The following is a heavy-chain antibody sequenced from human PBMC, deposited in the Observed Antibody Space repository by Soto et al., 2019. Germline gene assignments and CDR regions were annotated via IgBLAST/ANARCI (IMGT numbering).Heavy chain of an antibody. D-gene: IGHD3-9*01. Sequence: GESLKISCKASGYSFTDYWIGWVRQMPGKGLEWMGIIYPGDSDTRYSPSFQGQVTISVDKSISTAYLQWSSLKASDTAMYYCARQDDILTGYYTGPHHGMDVWGQGTTVTVS. CDR2: IYPGDSDT. CDR1: GYSFTDYW. J-gene: IGHJ6*02. CDR3: ARQDDILTGYYTGPHHGMDV. V-gene: IGHV5-51*01.